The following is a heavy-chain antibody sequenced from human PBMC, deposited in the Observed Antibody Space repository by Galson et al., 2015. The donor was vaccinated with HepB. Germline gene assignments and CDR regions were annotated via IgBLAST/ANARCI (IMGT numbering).Heavy chain of an antibody. J-gene: IGHJ5*02. CDR1: GGTFSSYA. V-gene: IGHV1-69*13. CDR2: IIPIFGTA. D-gene: IGHD3-9*01. CDR3: ARSNSDAYYDILTGKSNNWFDP. Sequence: SVKVSCKASGGTFSSYAISWVRQAPGQGLEWMGGIIPIFGTANYAQKFQGRVTITADESTSTAYMELSSLRSEDTAVYYCARSNSDAYYDILTGKSNNWFDPWGQGTLVTVSS.